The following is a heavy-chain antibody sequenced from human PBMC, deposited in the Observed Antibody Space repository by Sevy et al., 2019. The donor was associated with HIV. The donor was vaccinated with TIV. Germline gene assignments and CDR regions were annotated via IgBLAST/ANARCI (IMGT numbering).Heavy chain of an antibody. J-gene: IGHJ4*02. CDR2: IIPIFGTA. CDR3: ARDRPYSSGWPVGRDY. CDR1: GGTFSSYA. V-gene: IGHV1-69*13. Sequence: ASVKVSCKASGGTFSSYAISWVRQAPGQGLEWMGGIIPIFGTANYAQKFQGRVTITADESTSTAYMELSSLRSEDTAVYYCARDRPYSSGWPVGRDYWGQGTLVTVSS. D-gene: IGHD6-19*01.